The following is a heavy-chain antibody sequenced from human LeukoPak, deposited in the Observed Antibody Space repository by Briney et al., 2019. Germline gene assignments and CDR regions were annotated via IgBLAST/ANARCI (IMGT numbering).Heavy chain of an antibody. Sequence: GGSLRLSCAASGFTVSNNYMNWVRQAPGKGLEWDSVIYSSGSTYYADSVKGRFTISRHNSKNTLYLQMNSLRPEDTAVYYCVYVDTLMATGDYWGQGTLVTVSS. D-gene: IGHD5-18*01. CDR1: GFTVSNNY. CDR2: IYSSGST. CDR3: VYVDTLMATGDY. V-gene: IGHV3-53*04. J-gene: IGHJ4*02.